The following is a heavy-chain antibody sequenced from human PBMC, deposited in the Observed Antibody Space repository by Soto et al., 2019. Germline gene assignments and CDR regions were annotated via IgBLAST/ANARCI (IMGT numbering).Heavy chain of an antibody. CDR2: IFYSGST. CDR3: ARYAAVAGILDH. V-gene: IGHV4-39*01. CDR1: DGTIISSSYN. Sequence: SQTQSLTYTVSDGTIISSSYNWSWIRQPPGKSLEWIGNIFYSGSTYYNPSLKSRVTLSVDTSKNQFSLTLSSVTAADTAVYYCARYAAVAGILDHWGQGTLVTVSS. D-gene: IGHD6-19*01. J-gene: IGHJ4*02.